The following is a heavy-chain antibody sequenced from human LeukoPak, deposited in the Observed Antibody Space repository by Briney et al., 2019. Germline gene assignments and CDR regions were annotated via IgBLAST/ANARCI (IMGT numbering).Heavy chain of an antibody. D-gene: IGHD5/OR15-5a*01. V-gene: IGHV3-30*03. CDR3: ARPLRFYYFYYGMDV. CDR1: GFTFSDYY. Sequence: TGGSLRLSCAASGFTFSDYYMTWVRQAPGKGLEWVAVISNDGSNKYYADSVKGRFTISRDNSKNTLNLQMNSLRTEDTAVYYCARPLRFYYFYYGMDVWGQGTTVTVSS. J-gene: IGHJ6*02. CDR2: ISNDGSNK.